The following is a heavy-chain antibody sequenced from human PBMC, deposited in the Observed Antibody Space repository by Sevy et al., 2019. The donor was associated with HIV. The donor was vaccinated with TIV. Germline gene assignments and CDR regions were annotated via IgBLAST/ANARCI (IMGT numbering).Heavy chain of an antibody. Sequence: GGSLRLSCSTSRVSFTNPAMSWLRQAPGKGLEWVASISGSGGTKYYAGSVRGRFSISRDDSEDTVYLQMNSLRAEDTAVYYCAKGFTHTVTTGYYYYYGMDVWGQGTTVTVSS. CDR1: RVSFTNPA. CDR3: AKGFTHTVTTGYYYYYGMDV. J-gene: IGHJ6*02. CDR2: ISGSGGTK. D-gene: IGHD4-4*01. V-gene: IGHV3-23*01.